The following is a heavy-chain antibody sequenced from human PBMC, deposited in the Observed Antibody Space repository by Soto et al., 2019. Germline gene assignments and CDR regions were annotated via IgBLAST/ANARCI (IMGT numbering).Heavy chain of an antibody. D-gene: IGHD1-7*01. CDR3: ARGTTYYYGMDV. CDR2: IYYSGST. Sequence: PSETLSLTCTVSGGSISSYYWSWIRQPPGKGLEWIGYIYYSGSTNYNPSLKSRVTISVDTSKNKFSLKLSSVTAADTAVYYWARGTTYYYGMDVLGQGATVT. V-gene: IGHV4-59*01. J-gene: IGHJ6*02. CDR1: GGSISSYY.